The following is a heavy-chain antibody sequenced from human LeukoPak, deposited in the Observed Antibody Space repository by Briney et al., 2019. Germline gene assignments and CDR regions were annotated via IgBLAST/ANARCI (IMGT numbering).Heavy chain of an antibody. V-gene: IGHV3-11*04. CDR1: GFTFSDYY. CDR2: ISSSGSTI. CDR3: AREFPYYYYYYMDV. J-gene: IGHJ6*03. Sequence: TPGGSLRLSCAASGFTFSDYYMSWIRQAPGKGLEWVSYISSSGSTIYYADSVKGRFTISRDNAKNSLYLQMNSLRAEDTAVYYCAREFPYYYYYYMDVWGKGTTVTASS.